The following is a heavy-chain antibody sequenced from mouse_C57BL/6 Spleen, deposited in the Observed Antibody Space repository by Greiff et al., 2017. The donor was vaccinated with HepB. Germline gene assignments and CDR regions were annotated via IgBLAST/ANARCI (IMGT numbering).Heavy chain of an antibody. CDR2: INPNNGGT. D-gene: IGHD1-1*01. CDR3: ARRANYYGSSYAMDY. CDR1: GYTFTDYY. J-gene: IGHJ4*01. V-gene: IGHV1-26*01. Sequence: VQLQQSGPELVKPGASVKISCKASGYTFTDYYMNWVKQSHGKSLEWIGDINPNNGGTSYNQKFKGKATLTVDKSSSTAYMELRSLTSEDSAVYYCARRANYYGSSYAMDYWGQGTSVTVSS.